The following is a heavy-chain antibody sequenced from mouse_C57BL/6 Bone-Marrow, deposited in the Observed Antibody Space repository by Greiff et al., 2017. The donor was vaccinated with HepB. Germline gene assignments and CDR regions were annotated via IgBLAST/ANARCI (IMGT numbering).Heavy chain of an antibody. D-gene: IGHD4-1*01. CDR2: IYPRSGNT. Sequence: VQLQQSGAELARPGASVKLPCKASGYTFTSYGISWVKQRTGQGLEWIGEIYPRSGNTYYNEKFKGKATLTADKSSSTAYMELRSLTSEDSAVYFCARDWDGGGYWGQGTTLTVSS. J-gene: IGHJ2*01. CDR3: ARDWDGGGY. V-gene: IGHV1-81*01. CDR1: GYTFTSYG.